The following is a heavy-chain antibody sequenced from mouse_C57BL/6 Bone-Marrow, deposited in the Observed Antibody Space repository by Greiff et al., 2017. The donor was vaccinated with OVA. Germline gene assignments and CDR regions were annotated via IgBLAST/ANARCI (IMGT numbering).Heavy chain of an antibody. Sequence: VQLQQSVAELVRPGASVKLSCTASGFNITNTYMHWVKQRPEPGLAWIGRIDPANGNTKSAPKFQGKATITTDTSSNTAYLQLSSLTSEDTAIYYCVNFKGFAYWGQGTLVTVSA. CDR3: VNFKGFAY. V-gene: IGHV14-3*01. CDR1: GFNITNTY. CDR2: IDPANGNT. D-gene: IGHD4-1*02. J-gene: IGHJ3*01.